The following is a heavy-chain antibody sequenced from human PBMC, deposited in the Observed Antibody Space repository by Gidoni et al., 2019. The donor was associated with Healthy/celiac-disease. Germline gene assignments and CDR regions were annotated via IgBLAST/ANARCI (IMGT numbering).Heavy chain of an antibody. CDR1: GFTFSSYA. Sequence: EVQLLESGGGLVQPGGSLRLSCAASGFTFSSYAMSWVRQAPGKGLEWVSAISGSGGSTYYADSVKGRFTISRDNSKNTLYLQMNSLRAEDTAVYYCAKGSGYYYVEPDAFDIWGQGTMVTVSS. D-gene: IGHD3-22*01. CDR3: AKGSGYYYVEPDAFDI. J-gene: IGHJ3*02. CDR2: ISGSGGST. V-gene: IGHV3-23*01.